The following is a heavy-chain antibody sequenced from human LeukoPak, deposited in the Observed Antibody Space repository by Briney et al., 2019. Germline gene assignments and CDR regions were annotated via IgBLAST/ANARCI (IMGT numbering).Heavy chain of an antibody. CDR2: IYYSGST. J-gene: IGHJ2*01. V-gene: IGHV4-59*01. Sequence: SETLSLTCTVSGGSISSYYWSWIRQPPGNGLEWIGYIYYSGSTNYNPSLKSRVTISVDTSKNQFSLKLSSVTAADTAVYYCARVVVPAATWYFDLWGRGTLVTVSS. D-gene: IGHD2-2*01. CDR1: GGSISSYY. CDR3: ARVVVPAATWYFDL.